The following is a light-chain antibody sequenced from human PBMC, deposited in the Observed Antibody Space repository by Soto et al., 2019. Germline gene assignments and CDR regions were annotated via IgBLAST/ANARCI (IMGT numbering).Light chain of an antibody. CDR3: QQSYSTPWT. V-gene: IGKV1-39*01. Sequence: DIPMTQSPSSLSASLGDRVTITCRASQSISSYLNWYQQKPGKAPKLLIYAASSLQSGVPSRFSGSGSGTDFTLTISSLQPEDFATYYCQQSYSTPWTFGQGTKVDIK. J-gene: IGKJ1*01. CDR2: AAS. CDR1: QSISSY.